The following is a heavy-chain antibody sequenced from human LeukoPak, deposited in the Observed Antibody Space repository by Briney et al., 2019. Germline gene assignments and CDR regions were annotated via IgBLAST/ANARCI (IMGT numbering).Heavy chain of an antibody. V-gene: IGHV4-39*01. D-gene: IGHD3-22*01. J-gene: IGHJ3*02. CDR1: GGSISSSSYY. CDR2: IYYRGST. CDR3: AGPLPKYYYDSSGYYGPLIAFDI. Sequence: TPSETLSLTCTVSGGSISSSSYYWGWIRQPPGKGLEWFGSIYYRGSTYYNPSLTSRVTISVDTSKNQFSLKLSSVTAADTAVYYCAGPLPKYYYDSSGYYGPLIAFDIWGQGTMVTVSS.